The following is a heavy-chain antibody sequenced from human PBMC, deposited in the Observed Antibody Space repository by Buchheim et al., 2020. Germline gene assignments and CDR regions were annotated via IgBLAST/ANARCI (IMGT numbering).Heavy chain of an antibody. D-gene: IGHD5-24*01. CDR3: AKDRIHRDDSDF. J-gene: IGHJ4*02. V-gene: IGHV3-23*01. Sequence: EVQLLESGGGLVQPGGSLRLSCVASGFPFTNYGMAWVRQAPGKGLEWVSSISGSGDKTDFADSVKGRFIISRDNSKNGLYLQMNSLRAGDTALYYCAKDRIHRDDSDFWGQGTL. CDR1: GFPFTNYG. CDR2: ISGSGDKT.